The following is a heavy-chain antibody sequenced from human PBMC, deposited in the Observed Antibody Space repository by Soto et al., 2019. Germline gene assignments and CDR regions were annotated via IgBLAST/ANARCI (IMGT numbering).Heavy chain of an antibody. J-gene: IGHJ3*02. D-gene: IGHD6-19*01. V-gene: IGHV3-48*01. CDR1: GFTFSSYS. CDR2: ISSSSSTI. CDR3: ARDTAVAGTHDAFDI. Sequence: SLRLSCAASGFTFSSYSMNWVCQAPGKGLEWVSYISSSSSTIYYADSVKGRFTISRDNAKNSLYLQMNSLRAEDTAVYYCARDTAVAGTHDAFDIWGQGTMVPVSS.